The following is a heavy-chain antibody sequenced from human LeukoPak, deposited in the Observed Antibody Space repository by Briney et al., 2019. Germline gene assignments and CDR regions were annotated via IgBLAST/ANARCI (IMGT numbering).Heavy chain of an antibody. V-gene: IGHV3-9*01. Sequence: SGGSLRLSCAASGFTISGYSMNWVRQAPGKGLEWVSGISWNSVSIGYADSVKGRFTISRDNAKNTLYLQMNSLRAEDTAVYYCAGGLPPSFDPWGQGTLVTVSS. CDR2: ISWNSVSI. CDR1: GFTISGYS. CDR3: AGGLPPSFDP. D-gene: IGHD3-16*01. J-gene: IGHJ5*02.